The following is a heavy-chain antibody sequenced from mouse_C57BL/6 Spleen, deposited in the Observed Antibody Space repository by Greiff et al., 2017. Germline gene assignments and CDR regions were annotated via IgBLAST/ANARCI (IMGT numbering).Heavy chain of an antibody. J-gene: IGHJ1*03. D-gene: IGHD1-1*01. V-gene: IGHV1-47*01. CDR3: ARRGYGSDWYFDV. CDR2: FHPYNDDT. CDR1: GYTFTTYP. Sequence: QVQLKESGAELVKPGASVKMSCKASGYTFTTYPIEWMKQNHGKSLEWIGNFHPYNDDTKYNEKFKGKATLTVEKSSSTVYLELSRLTSDDSAVYYCARRGYGSDWYFDVWGTGTTVTVSS.